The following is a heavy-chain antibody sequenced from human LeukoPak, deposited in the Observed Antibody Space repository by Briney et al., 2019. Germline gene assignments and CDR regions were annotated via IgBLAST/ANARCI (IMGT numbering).Heavy chain of an antibody. Sequence: PSETLSLTCAVYGGSFSGYYWSWIRQPPGKGLEWIGEINHSGSTNYNPSLKSRVTISVDTSKNQFSLKLSSVTAADTAVYYCARLEMYGGTFDYWGQGTLVTVSS. D-gene: IGHD4-23*01. V-gene: IGHV4-34*01. CDR2: INHSGST. CDR1: GGSFSGYY. CDR3: ARLEMYGGTFDY. J-gene: IGHJ4*02.